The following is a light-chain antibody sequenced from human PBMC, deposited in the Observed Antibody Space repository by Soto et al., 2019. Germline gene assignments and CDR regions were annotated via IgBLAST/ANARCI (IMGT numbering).Light chain of an antibody. CDR1: GTDVGAYNL. CDR2: EDI. V-gene: IGLV2-23*01. J-gene: IGLJ2*01. Sequence: QSALTQPASASGSPGQSITISCTGTGTDVGAYNLVSWYQQHAGRVPKLIIYEDITRPAGVSSRCSGSKSANTASLTISGLQAEDEADYYCCSYAGSRTLVFGGGTKLTVL. CDR3: CSYAGSRTLV.